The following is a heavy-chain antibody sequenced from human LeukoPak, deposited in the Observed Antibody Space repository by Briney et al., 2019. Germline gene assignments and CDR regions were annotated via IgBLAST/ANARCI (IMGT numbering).Heavy chain of an antibody. CDR3: ARLGTVGTSYYFDY. CDR2: IYPGDSDT. Sequence: GASLEISCKGACSCFINYWVAWGRPLPGKGLEWMGIIYPGDSDTRYSPSFQGQVTISADKSISTAYLQWSSLKASDTAMYYCARLGTVGTSYYFDYWGQGTLVTVSS. J-gene: IGHJ4*02. CDR1: CSCFINYW. V-gene: IGHV5-51*01. D-gene: IGHD4-17*01.